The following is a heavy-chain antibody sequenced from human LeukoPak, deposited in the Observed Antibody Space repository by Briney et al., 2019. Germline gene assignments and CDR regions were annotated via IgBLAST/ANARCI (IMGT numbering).Heavy chain of an antibody. CDR1: GFTFSSYW. Sequence: GGSLRLSCAASGFTFSSYWMSWVRQAPGKGLEWVANIKQDGSEKYYVDSVKGRFTISRDTSRNTLYLQMNSLRAEDTAVYYCAGQSRDRRRGYFDYWGQGTLVTVSS. CDR3: AGQSRDRRRGYFDY. CDR2: IKQDGSEK. J-gene: IGHJ4*02. D-gene: IGHD5-24*01. V-gene: IGHV3-7*03.